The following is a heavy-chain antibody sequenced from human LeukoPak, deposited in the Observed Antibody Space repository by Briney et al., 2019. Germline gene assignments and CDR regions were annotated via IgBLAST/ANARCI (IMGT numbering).Heavy chain of an antibody. D-gene: IGHD6-13*01. Sequence: ETLSLTCSVYSGSFSGYYWSWVRQAPGKGLEWVSTISFSAINTYYADAVEGRFTISRDNSKNTLYLQMNSLRAEDTAVYYCAKFDSSSWYYFDYWGQGTLVTVSS. V-gene: IGHV3-23*01. J-gene: IGHJ4*02. CDR3: AKFDSSSWYYFDY. CDR2: ISFSAINT. CDR1: SGSFSGYY.